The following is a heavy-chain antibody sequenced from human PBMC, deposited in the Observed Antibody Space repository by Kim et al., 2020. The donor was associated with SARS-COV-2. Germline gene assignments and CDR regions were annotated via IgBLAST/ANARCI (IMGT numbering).Heavy chain of an antibody. CDR1: GGSFSGYY. V-gene: IGHV4-34*01. CDR3: AREDMRGRDYYYYGMDV. D-gene: IGHD3-16*01. J-gene: IGHJ6*02. CDR2: INHSGST. Sequence: SETLSLTCAVYGGSFSGYYWSWIRQPPGKGLEWIGEINHSGSTNYNPSLKSRVTISVDTSKNQFSLKLSSVTAADTAVYYCAREDMRGRDYYYYGMDVWGQGTTVTVSS.